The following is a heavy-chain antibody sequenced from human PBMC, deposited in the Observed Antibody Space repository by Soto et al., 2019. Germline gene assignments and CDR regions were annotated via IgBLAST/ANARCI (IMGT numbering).Heavy chain of an antibody. V-gene: IGHV1-69*09. Sequence: QVQLVQSGAEVKKPESSVKVSCKTSGGTFVRHVISWVRQALGQGPEWMGKINPLSGISNYAQKFQDRVTITADTDSITAYMELSSLRSDDTAVYYWATPACAATWCSPSHNLDHWGQGTLVTVSS. J-gene: IGHJ4*02. CDR2: INPLSGIS. CDR1: GGTFVRHV. CDR3: ATPACAATWCSPSHNLDH. D-gene: IGHD2-2*01.